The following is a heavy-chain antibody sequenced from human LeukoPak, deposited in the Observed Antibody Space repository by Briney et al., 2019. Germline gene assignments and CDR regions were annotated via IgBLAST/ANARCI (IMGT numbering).Heavy chain of an antibody. CDR2: IYTTGSTDST. J-gene: IGHJ4*02. D-gene: IGHD3-10*01. CDR3: AGFGARSYY. Sequence: SETLSLTCTVSGGSISSSYCSWIRQPAGKGLEWIGRIYTTGSTDSTDFNPSLKSRVTMSVDTSKNQLSLKLGSVTAANTAVYYCAGFGARSYYCGQGTLITVSS. V-gene: IGHV4-4*07. CDR1: GGSISSSY.